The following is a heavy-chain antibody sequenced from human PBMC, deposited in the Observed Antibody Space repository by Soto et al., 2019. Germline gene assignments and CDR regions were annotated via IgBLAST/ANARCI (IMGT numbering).Heavy chain of an antibody. D-gene: IGHD2-21*02. J-gene: IGHJ5*02. Sequence: QVQLQESAPRLVKPSGSLSLTCGVSGGTVTSSHWWSWFRQSPVGGLEWIGNVSHTGDTNFNPSLRSRVTISVDKSNNQFSLRMYSLTAADTAVYFCAREIVTAGGNNYFDPGGTGTLVTVSS. CDR1: GGTVTSSHW. CDR3: AREIVTAGGNNYFDP. V-gene: IGHV4-4*02. CDR2: VSHTGDT.